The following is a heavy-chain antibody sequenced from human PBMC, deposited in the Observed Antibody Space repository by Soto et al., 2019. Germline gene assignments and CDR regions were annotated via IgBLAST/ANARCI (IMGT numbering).Heavy chain of an antibody. Sequence: QVQLVESGGGVVQPGRSLRLACAASGFTFSSYGMHWVRQAPGKGREWVAVLSYDGSNKYYADSEQGRFTISRDNSKNTLYLEMNRLRSEDTAVYSCAKEAAPSLDSSGCYYAGYCYGMDVWGPGTTVTVSS. CDR1: GFTFSSYG. CDR2: LSYDGSNK. J-gene: IGHJ6*02. V-gene: IGHV3-30*18. CDR3: AKEAAPSLDSSGCYYAGYCYGMDV. D-gene: IGHD6-19*01.